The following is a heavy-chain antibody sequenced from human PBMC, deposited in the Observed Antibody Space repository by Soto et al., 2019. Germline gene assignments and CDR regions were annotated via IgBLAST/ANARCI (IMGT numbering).Heavy chain of an antibody. Sequence: ASVKVSCKASGYTVTRFGVSWERQTLGQGLEWMGWGTVSNGNTNYAQSVQGRVTMTADTSTSTVYLELRGLRPDDTAVYFCARDKMIDDYGLGTYNYWG. V-gene: IGHV1-18*04. J-gene: IGHJ4*01. CDR3: ARDKMIDDYGLGTYNY. CDR2: GTVSNGNT. D-gene: IGHD3-10*01. CDR1: GYTVTRFG.